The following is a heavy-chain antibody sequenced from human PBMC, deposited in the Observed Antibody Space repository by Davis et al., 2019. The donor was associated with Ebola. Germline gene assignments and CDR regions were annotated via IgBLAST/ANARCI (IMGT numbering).Heavy chain of an antibody. D-gene: IGHD4-17*01. CDR3: AREYGDYGSLYYYGMDV. J-gene: IGHJ6*02. CDR2: INAGNGNT. Sequence: ASVKVSCKASGYTFTSYAMHWVRQAPGQRLEWMGWINAGNGNTNYAQKLQGRVTMTTDTSTSTAYMELRSLRSDDTAVYYCAREYGDYGSLYYYGMDVWGQGTTVTVSS. V-gene: IGHV1-3*01. CDR1: GYTFTSYA.